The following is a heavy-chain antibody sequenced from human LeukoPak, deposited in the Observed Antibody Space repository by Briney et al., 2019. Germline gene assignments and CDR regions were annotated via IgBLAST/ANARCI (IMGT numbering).Heavy chain of an antibody. CDR2: INHSGST. CDR1: GGSFSGYY. J-gene: IGHJ6*02. V-gene: IGHV4-34*01. D-gene: IGHD3-10*01. Sequence: SETLSLTCAVYGGSFSGYYWSWIRQPPGKGLEWIGEINHSGSTNYNPSLKSRVTISVDTSKNQFSLKLSSVTAADTAVYYCARWAWYYGSGSYLYYYYGMDVWGQETTVTVSS. CDR3: ARWAWYYGSGSYLYYYYGMDV.